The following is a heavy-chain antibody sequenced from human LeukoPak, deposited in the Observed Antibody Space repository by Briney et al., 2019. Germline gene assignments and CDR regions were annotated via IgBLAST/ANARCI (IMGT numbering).Heavy chain of an antibody. D-gene: IGHD2-21*02. V-gene: IGHV3-33*08. CDR1: GFTFSDYE. CDR3: ARVYCGGDCSSFQH. J-gene: IGHJ1*01. Sequence: GRSLRLSCAASGFTFSDYEMNWVRQAPGKGLEWVAVIWYDGSNKYYADSVKGRFTISRDNSKNTLYLQMNSLRAEDTAVYYCARVYCGGDCSSFQHWGQGTLVTVSS. CDR2: IWYDGSNK.